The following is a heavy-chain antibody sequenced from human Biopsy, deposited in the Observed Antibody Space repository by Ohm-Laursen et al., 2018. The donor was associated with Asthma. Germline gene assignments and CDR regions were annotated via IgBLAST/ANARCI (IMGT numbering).Heavy chain of an antibody. J-gene: IGHJ3*01. CDR3: ARTYYDFLTGQVKDVFGV. CDR1: GYNFISFA. CDR2: VNTGNSDT. D-gene: IGHD3-9*01. V-gene: IGHV1-3*04. Sequence: ASVKVSCNASGYNFISFAIHWVRQAPGQRLEWMGWVNTGNSDTKYSQKFQGRVTITRDTSASTAYMELRSLRSEDTATYYCARTYYDFLTGQVKDVFGVWGQGTMVTVSS.